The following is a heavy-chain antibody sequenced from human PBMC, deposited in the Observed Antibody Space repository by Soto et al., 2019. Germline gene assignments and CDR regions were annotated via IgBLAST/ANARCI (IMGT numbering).Heavy chain of an antibody. CDR2: IYYSGST. Sequence: SETLSLTCTVSGGSISSSSYYWGWIRQPPGKGLEWIGSIYYSGSTYYNPSLKSRVTISVDTSKNQFSLKLSSVTAADTAVYYCARQRGYTMVRGVIIPKPPYYFDYWGQGTLVTVSS. CDR3: ARQRGYTMVRGVIIPKPPYYFDY. V-gene: IGHV4-39*01. J-gene: IGHJ4*02. CDR1: GGSISSSSYY. D-gene: IGHD3-10*01.